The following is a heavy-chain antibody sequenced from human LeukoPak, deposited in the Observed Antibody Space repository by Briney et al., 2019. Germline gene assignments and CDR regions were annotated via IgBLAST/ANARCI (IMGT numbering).Heavy chain of an antibody. CDR3: ATSRDGILTAYYSGDFDN. CDR2: INPNSGGK. J-gene: IGHJ4*02. V-gene: IGHV1-2*02. D-gene: IGHD3-9*01. Sequence: GSVKVSFKASGYTFTGYYIHWVRQAPGQGLEWMGWINPNSGGKKYAQKFQGRVTITRDTSISTAYMDLSRLRSDDTAVYYCATSRDGILTAYYSGDFDNWGQGTLVTVSS. CDR1: GYTFTGYY.